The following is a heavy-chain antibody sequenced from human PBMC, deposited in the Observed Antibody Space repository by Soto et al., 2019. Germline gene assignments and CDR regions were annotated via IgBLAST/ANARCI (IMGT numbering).Heavy chain of an antibody. Sequence: QVQLVESGGGVVQPGRSLRLSCAASGFTFSSYGMHWVRQAPGKGLEWVAVISYDGSNKYYADSVKGRFTISRDNSKNPLYLQMNSLRAEDTAVYYCAKDGGRVWFPFVREVSQNYYGMDVWGQGTTVTVSS. V-gene: IGHV3-30*18. D-gene: IGHD3-16*01. J-gene: IGHJ6*02. CDR2: ISYDGSNK. CDR3: AKDGGRVWFPFVREVSQNYYGMDV. CDR1: GFTFSSYG.